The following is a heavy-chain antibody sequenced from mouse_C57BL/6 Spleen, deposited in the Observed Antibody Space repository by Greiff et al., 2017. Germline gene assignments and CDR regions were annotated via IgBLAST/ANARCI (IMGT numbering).Heavy chain of an antibody. CDR3: ASGAIYYGNYDYFDY. CDR1: GYTFTSYW. V-gene: IGHV1-64*01. D-gene: IGHD2-1*01. CDR2: IHPNSGST. J-gene: IGHJ2*01. Sequence: QVQLQQPGAELVKPGASVKLSCKASGYTFTSYWMHWVKQGPGQGLEWIGMIHPNSGSTNYNEKFKSKATLTVDKSSSTAYMQLSSLTSEDSAVYYCASGAIYYGNYDYFDYWGQGTTLTVSS.